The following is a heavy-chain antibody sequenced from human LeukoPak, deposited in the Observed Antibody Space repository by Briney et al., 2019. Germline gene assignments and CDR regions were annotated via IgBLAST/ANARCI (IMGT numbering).Heavy chain of an antibody. J-gene: IGHJ5*02. D-gene: IGHD4-17*01. Sequence: PSETLSLTCIVSGGSISSGDYYWSWIRQPPGKGLEWIGYIYYSGSTSYNPSLKSRVTISVDTSKNQFSLKLSSVTAADTAVYYCARQNDYGDPNWFDPWGQGTLVTVSS. CDR1: GGSISSGDYY. CDR3: ARQNDYGDPNWFDP. V-gene: IGHV4-30-4*01. CDR2: IYYSGST.